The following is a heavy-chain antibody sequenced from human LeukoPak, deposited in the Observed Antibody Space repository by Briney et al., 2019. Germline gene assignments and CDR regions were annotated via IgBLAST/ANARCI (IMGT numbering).Heavy chain of an antibody. D-gene: IGHD3-10*01. J-gene: IGHJ6*03. CDR2: LYSGGST. CDR1: GFTVSRNY. CDR3: ARVLSGRGSLYYYYYMDV. V-gene: IGHV3-53*01. Sequence: GGSLRLSCAASGFTVSRNYMSWVRQAPGKGLEWVSVLYSGGSTYYADSVKGRFTISRDNSKNTLYLQMNSLRAEDTAVYYCARVLSGRGSLYYYYYMDVWGKGTTVTISS.